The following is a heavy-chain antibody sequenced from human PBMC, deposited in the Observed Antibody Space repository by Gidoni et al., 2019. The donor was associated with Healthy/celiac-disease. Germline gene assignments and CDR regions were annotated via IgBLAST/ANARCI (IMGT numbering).Heavy chain of an antibody. J-gene: IGHJ3*02. V-gene: IGHV4-39*01. CDR1: GGSIRSSSYY. CDR2: IYYSGST. Sequence: QLQLQESGPGLVKPSETLSLTCTVSGGSIRSSSYYWGWIRQPPGKGLEWIGSIYYSGSTYYNPSLKSRVTISVDTSKNQFSLKLSSVTAADTAVYYCARYLILWFGELFHAFDIWGQGTMVTVSS. CDR3: ARYLILWFGELFHAFDI. D-gene: IGHD3-10*01.